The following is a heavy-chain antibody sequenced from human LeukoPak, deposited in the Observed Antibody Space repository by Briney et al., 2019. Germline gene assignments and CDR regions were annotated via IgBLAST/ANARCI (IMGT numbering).Heavy chain of an antibody. J-gene: IGHJ4*02. V-gene: IGHV3-23*01. CDR3: AKTRPLDSSSWSHGDY. D-gene: IGHD6-13*01. CDR1: GFTFVNYA. CDR2: ISGSGDST. Sequence: GGSLRLSCAVSGFTFVNYAIHWVRQAPGKGLEWVSAISGSGDSTYYGDSVKGRFTISRDNSKNTLYLQMNSLRAEDTAVYYCAKTRPLDSSSWSHGDYWGQGTLVTVSS.